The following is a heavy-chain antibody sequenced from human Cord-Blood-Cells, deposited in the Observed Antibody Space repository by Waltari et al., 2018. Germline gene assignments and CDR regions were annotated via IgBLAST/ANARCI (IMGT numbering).Heavy chain of an antibody. CDR1: VGSISSSSYY. Sequence: QLQLQESGPGLVTHSETLSLTCTVSVGSISSSSYYWGWIRQPAGKGLEWIGSIYYSGSTYYNPSLKSRVTISVDTSKNQFSLKLSSVTAADTAVYYCARHLQGSDAFDIWGQGTMVTVSS. J-gene: IGHJ3*02. V-gene: IGHV4-39*01. CDR2: IYYSGST. CDR3: ARHLQGSDAFDI.